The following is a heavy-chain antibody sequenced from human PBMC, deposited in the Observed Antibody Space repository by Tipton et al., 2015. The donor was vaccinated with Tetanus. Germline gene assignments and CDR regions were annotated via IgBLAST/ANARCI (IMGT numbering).Heavy chain of an antibody. D-gene: IGHD2/OR15-2a*01. J-gene: IGHJ4*02. Sequence: SLRLSCAASGFTFDDYAMHWVRQAPGKGLEWVSGISWNSGTIDYADSVKGRFTISRDNSKDTLYLQMNGLRAEDTAVYYCAKVFHGTWYYFDTWGQGTLVTVSS. CDR3: AKVFHGTWYYFDT. CDR2: ISWNSGTI. CDR1: GFTFDDYA. V-gene: IGHV3-9*01.